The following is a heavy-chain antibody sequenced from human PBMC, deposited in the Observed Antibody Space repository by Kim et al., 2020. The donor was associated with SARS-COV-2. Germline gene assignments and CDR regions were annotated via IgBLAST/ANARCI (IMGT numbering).Heavy chain of an antibody. D-gene: IGHD6-19*01. CDR3: AKLMGSGSAKY. V-gene: IGHV3-23*01. J-gene: IGHJ4*02. CDR2: T. Sequence: TYYADYVKGRFTISRDNSKNTLYLQMNSLRAEDTAVYYCAKLMGSGSAKYWGQGTLVTVSS.